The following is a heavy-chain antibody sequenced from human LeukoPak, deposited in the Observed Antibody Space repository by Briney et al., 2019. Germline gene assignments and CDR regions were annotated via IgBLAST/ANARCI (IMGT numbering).Heavy chain of an antibody. CDR1: DFTFSFYW. CDR3: GRLARNAWYAVDY. D-gene: IGHD6-19*01. V-gene: IGHV3-7*01. J-gene: IGHJ4*02. CDR2: ILPDGSEK. Sequence: GSLRLSCAASDFTFSFYWMTWVRQAPGEGLEWVANILPDGSEKYYLDSVKGRFTISRDSPTNSLYLQINSLRAEDTALYYCGRLARNAWYAVDYWGQGTLVTVSS.